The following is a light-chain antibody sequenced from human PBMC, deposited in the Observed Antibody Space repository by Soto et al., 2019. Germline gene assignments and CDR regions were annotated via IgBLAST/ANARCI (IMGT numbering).Light chain of an antibody. CDR2: SAS. Sequence: AIRMTQSPSSLSASTGDRVTITCRASQDISSSLAWYQQKPGQAPRLLIYSASTLQSGVPSRFSGSGSETDFTLTISCLQDEDFATYYCQQCYTYPLTFGGGTKVEIK. J-gene: IGKJ4*01. V-gene: IGKV1-8*01. CDR3: QQCYTYPLT. CDR1: QDISSS.